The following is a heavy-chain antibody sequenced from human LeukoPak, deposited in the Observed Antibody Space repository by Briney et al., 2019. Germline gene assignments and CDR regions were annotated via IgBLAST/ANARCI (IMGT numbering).Heavy chain of an antibody. Sequence: GGTLRLSCAASGFTFSSYGMSWVRQAPGKGLEWVATISGSGATTYYADSVNGRFTISRDNSKNTLYLQMNSLRAEDTAVYYCAKDSRYGYRWDYDYWGQGTPVTVSS. D-gene: IGHD5-18*01. V-gene: IGHV3-23*01. CDR3: AKDSRYGYRWDYDY. CDR1: GFTFSSYG. J-gene: IGHJ4*02. CDR2: ISGSGATT.